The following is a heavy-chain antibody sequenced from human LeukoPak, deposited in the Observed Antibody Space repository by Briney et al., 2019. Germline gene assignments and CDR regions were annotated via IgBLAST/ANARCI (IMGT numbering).Heavy chain of an antibody. D-gene: IGHD1-14*01. CDR2: INTNTGSP. J-gene: IGHJ4*02. CDR1: GYTFARYP. Sequence: ASVKVSCKTSGYTFARYPIHWVRQAPGRGLEWMGWINTNTGSPTYAQAFAGRFVFSLDTSVTTAYLQISSLRSADTAVYYCARIGPLDHRDYLAHWGPGNRITVFS. CDR3: ARIGPLDHRDYLAH. V-gene: IGHV7-4-1*02.